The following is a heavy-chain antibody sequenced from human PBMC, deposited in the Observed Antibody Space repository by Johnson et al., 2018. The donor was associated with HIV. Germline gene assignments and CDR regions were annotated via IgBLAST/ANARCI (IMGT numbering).Heavy chain of an antibody. V-gene: IGHV3-30*03. CDR3: ARVRRSGWYDNDAFDI. Sequence: QVQLVESGGGVVQPGSSLRLSCAASGFTFGSYGLHWVRQAPGKGLEWVALISYDGSNKYYTDYVKGRFTISRDNSQNTLYLIMNSLRAEDTAVYYCARVRRSGWYDNDAFDIWGQGTMVTVSS. CDR2: ISYDGSNK. D-gene: IGHD6-19*01. J-gene: IGHJ3*02. CDR1: GFTFGSYG.